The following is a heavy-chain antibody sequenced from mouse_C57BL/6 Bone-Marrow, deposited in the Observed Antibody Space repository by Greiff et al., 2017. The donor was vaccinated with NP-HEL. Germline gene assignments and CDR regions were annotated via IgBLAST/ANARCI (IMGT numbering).Heavy chain of an antibody. J-gene: IGHJ3*01. CDR2: ISDGGSYT. Sequence: EVQGVESGGGLVKPGGSLKLSCAASGFTFSSYAMSWVRQTPEKRLEWVATISDGGSYTYYPDNVKGRFTISRDNAKNNLYLQMSHLKSEDTAMYYCARDGVDWFAYWGQGTLVTVSA. V-gene: IGHV5-4*01. D-gene: IGHD1-1*02. CDR1: GFTFSSYA. CDR3: ARDGVDWFAY.